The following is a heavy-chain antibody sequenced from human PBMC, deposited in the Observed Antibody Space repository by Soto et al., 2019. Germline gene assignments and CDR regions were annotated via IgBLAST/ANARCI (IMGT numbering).Heavy chain of an antibody. J-gene: IGHJ5*02. CDR1: GYTFTSYG. D-gene: IGHD5-12*01. V-gene: IGHV1-18*01. Sequence: ASVKVSCKASGYTFTSYGISWVRQAPGQGLEWMGWISAYNGNTNYAQKLQGRVTMTTDTSTSTDYMELRSLRSDDTAVYYCDRDIYSGYDFSWFDPWRQGTLVTVSS. CDR2: ISAYNGNT. CDR3: DRDIYSGYDFSWFDP.